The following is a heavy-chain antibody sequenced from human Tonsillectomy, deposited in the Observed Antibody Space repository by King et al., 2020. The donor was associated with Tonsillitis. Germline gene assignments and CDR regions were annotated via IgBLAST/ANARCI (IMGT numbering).Heavy chain of an antibody. CDR3: ARRAVAGGDWYFDL. J-gene: IGHJ2*01. Sequence: HVQLQESGPGLVKPSETLSLTCAVSGYSISSGYYWGWIPQPPGKGLEWIGSIYHSGSTYYNPSLKSRVTISVDTSKNQFSLKLGSVTAADTAVYYCARRAVAGGDWYFDLWGRGTLVTVSS. CDR2: IYHSGST. V-gene: IGHV4-38-2*01. CDR1: GYSISSGYY. D-gene: IGHD6-19*01.